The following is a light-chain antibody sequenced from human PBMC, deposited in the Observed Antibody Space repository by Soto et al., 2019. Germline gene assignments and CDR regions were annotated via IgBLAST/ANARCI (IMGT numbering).Light chain of an antibody. CDR3: QQRSNWPRT. CDR1: QSVSSY. CDR2: DAS. V-gene: IGKV3-11*01. J-gene: IGKJ1*01. Sequence: EIVLTQSPGTLSLSPGERATLSCRASQSVSSYLAWYQQRPGQAPRLLIYDASNRATGIPGRFSGSGSGTDFTLTISSLEPEDFAVYYCQQRSNWPRTFGQRTKVEIK.